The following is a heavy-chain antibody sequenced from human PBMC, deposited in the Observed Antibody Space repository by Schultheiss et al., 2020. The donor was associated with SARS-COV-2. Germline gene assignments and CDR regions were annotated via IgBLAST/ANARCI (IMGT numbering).Heavy chain of an antibody. D-gene: IGHD1-26*01. J-gene: IGHJ3*02. CDR1: GFTFSSYA. V-gene: IGHV3-48*01. Sequence: GGSLRLSCAASGFTFSSYAMHWVRQAPGKGLEWVSYISSSGSTIYYADSVKGRFTISRDNSKNTLYLQMNSLRAEDTAVYYCANSHMAGATWAAFDIWGQGTMVTVSS. CDR2: ISSSGSTI. CDR3: ANSHMAGATWAAFDI.